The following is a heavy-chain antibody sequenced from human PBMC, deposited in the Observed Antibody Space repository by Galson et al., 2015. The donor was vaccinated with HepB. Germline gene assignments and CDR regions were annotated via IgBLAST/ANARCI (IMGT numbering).Heavy chain of an antibody. Sequence: SETLSLTCTVSGGSINSYFWTWIRQPAGKGLEWIGRIYSSGSTNYNPSLKSRVTMSVDTSKKQLSLRLTSVTAADTAVYYCSGNYPTYFDYWGQGSLVTVSS. CDR1: GGSINSYF. V-gene: IGHV4-4*07. D-gene: IGHD3-10*01. CDR2: IYSSGST. J-gene: IGHJ4*02. CDR3: SGNYPTYFDY.